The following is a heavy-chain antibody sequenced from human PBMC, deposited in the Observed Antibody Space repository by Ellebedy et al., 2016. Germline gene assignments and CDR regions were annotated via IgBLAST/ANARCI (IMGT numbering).Heavy chain of an antibody. CDR1: GFSVTSND. J-gene: IGHJ3*01. V-gene: IGHV3-53*01. D-gene: IGHD1-14*01. CDR2: MYGGGTE. CDR3: VTRHNGAFDF. Sequence: GGSLRLXXAASGFSVTSNDMSWVRQAPGRGLELVSLMYGGGTEYYADSVKGRFTITRYSSKNTLYLQMSGLGSGDTALYYCVTRHNGAFDFWGQGTMVTVSS.